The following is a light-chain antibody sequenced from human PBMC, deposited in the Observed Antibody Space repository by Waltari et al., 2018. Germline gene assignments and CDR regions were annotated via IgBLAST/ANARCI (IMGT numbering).Light chain of an antibody. CDR1: GRRRHS. CDR2: GKD. Sequence: SSDLTPDPTVAVALGQSVRITCQGAGRRRHSAHGYKQKPGHAPVLVIYGKDKRPSGIPDRFSGSGSGNTASLTITGAQAEDEADYYCDSRDTNGNRLTVVFGGGTKLTVL. CDR3: DSRDTNGNRLTVV. J-gene: IGLJ2*01. V-gene: IGLV3-19*01.